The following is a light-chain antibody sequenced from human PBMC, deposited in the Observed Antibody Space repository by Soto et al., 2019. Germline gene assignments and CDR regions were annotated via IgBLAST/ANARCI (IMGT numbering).Light chain of an antibody. J-gene: IGKJ5*01. CDR3: QQRRNWPPIT. CDR2: DTS. Sequence: VLSQCPATLSLSPGQRATLSCRASQNVDIYLAWYQQKPGQAPRLLIYDTSVRATGVPARFSGSGSGTDFTLTISSLEPEDFAVYYCQQRRNWPPITFGQGTRLEIK. V-gene: IGKV3-11*01. CDR1: QNVDIY.